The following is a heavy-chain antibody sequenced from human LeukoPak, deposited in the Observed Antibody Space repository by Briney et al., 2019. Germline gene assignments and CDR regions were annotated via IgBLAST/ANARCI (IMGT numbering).Heavy chain of an antibody. CDR1: GGSFSGYH. CDR2: INHSGST. J-gene: IGHJ2*01. Sequence: SETLSLTCAVYGGSFSGYHWSWIRQPPGKGLEWIGEINHSGSTNYNPSLKSRVTISVDTSKNQFSLKLSSVTAADTAVYYCARGHLYYDFWSGYYKGWYFDPWGRGTLVTVSS. V-gene: IGHV4-34*01. CDR3: ARGHLYYDFWSGYYKGWYFDP. D-gene: IGHD3-3*01.